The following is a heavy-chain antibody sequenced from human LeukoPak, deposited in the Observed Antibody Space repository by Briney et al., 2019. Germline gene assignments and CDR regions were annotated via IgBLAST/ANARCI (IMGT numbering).Heavy chain of an antibody. CDR3: AKGDCSSTNCYPDY. J-gene: IGHJ4*02. CDR2: ISGSGGST. Sequence: GGTLRLSCAASGFTFSSYGMSWVRQAPGKGLEWVSAISGSGGSTYYADSVKGRFTISRDKCKKMLYLQMNSLRAEDTAMYYCAKGDCSSTNCYPDYWGQGILVTVSS. D-gene: IGHD2-2*01. V-gene: IGHV3-23*01. CDR1: GFTFSSYG.